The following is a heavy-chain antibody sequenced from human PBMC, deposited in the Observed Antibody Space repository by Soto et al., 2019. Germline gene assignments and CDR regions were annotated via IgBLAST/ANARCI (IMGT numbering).Heavy chain of an antibody. CDR3: ARSSGWYDADAFDR. Sequence: QVQLVESGGGLVQPGGSLRLSCAASGFTFGDYEMSWIRQAAGKGPELVSFLSRSGNTIYYADSVKGRFSISRDNAENSLYLQMESLRVEETAPYFCARSSGWYDADAFDRWGQGTMVTVSA. J-gene: IGHJ3*02. CDR2: LSRSGNTI. D-gene: IGHD6-19*01. V-gene: IGHV3-11*01. CDR1: GFTFGDYE.